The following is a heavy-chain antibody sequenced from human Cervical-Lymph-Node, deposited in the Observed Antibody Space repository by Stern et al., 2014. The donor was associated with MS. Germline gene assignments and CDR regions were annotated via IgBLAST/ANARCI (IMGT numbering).Heavy chain of an antibody. CDR1: GFTFSSYA. V-gene: IGHV3-30-3*01. CDR3: AILSYYYDSSGYSDAFDI. Sequence: VQLEESGGGVVQPGRSLRLSCAASGFTFSSYAMHWVRQAPGKGLEWVAVISYDGSNKYYADSVKGRFTISRDNSKNTLYLQMNSLRAEDTAVYYCAILSYYYDSSGYSDAFDIWGQGTMVTVSS. CDR2: ISYDGSNK. D-gene: IGHD3-22*01. J-gene: IGHJ3*02.